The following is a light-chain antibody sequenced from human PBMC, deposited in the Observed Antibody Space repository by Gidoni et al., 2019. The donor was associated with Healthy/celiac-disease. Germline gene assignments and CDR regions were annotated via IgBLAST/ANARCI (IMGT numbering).Light chain of an antibody. V-gene: IGKV1D-12*01. Sequence: DIQMTQSPSSVSASVGDRVTITGRASQGISSWLAWHQQKPGKAPKLLIYAASSLQCGVPSRFSGSGSGTDFTLTISNLQPEDIATYYCQQANSFPLTFGGGTKVEIK. CDR1: QGISSW. CDR3: QQANSFPLT. J-gene: IGKJ4*01. CDR2: AAS.